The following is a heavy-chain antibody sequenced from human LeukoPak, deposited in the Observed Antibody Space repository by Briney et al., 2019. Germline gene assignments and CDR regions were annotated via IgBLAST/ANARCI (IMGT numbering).Heavy chain of an antibody. CDR1: GYTFTSYD. CDR2: MNPNSGNT. D-gene: IGHD6-25*01. Sequence: ASVRVSCKASGYTFTSYDINWVRQATGQGLEWMGWMNPNSGNTGYAQKFQGRVTMTRNTSISTAYMELSSLRSEDTAVYYCARGGSAATGFDYWGQGTLVTVSS. J-gene: IGHJ4*02. V-gene: IGHV1-8*01. CDR3: ARGGSAATGFDY.